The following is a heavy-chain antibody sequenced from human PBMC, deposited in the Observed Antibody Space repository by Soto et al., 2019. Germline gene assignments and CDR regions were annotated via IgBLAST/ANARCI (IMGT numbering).Heavy chain of an antibody. CDR2: INAGDGNT. J-gene: IGHJ3*01. Sequence: ASVKVSCKASGYTFTTYPMHWVRQAPGHNLEWMGWINAGDGNTKYSQKFLGRVTITSDTSASTAYMELSSLRSEDTAVYYCASALVWSDTFDFWGQGTMVTVSS. CDR3: ASALVWSDTFDF. CDR1: GYTFTTYP. V-gene: IGHV1-3*01. D-gene: IGHD2-21*01.